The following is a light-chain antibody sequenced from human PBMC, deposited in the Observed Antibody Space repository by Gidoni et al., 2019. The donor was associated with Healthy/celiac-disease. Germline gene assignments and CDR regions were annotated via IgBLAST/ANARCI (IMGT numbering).Light chain of an antibody. CDR3: QQYGSSLTCT. J-gene: IGKJ1*01. Sequence: EIVLTQSPGTLSLSPGEGATLACSASQSVSSSYLAWYQQQPGQAPRLLIYGASSRATGLPDRFIGSGSWTDFTLTISRLEPEDFAVYYCQQYGSSLTCTFGQGTKVEIK. V-gene: IGKV3-20*01. CDR1: QSVSSSY. CDR2: GAS.